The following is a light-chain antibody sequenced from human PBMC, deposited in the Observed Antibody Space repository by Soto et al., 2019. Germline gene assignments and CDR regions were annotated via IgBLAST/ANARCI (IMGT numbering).Light chain of an antibody. CDR2: ASY. Sequence: DLQMTQSPSSVSASVGDRVTITCRASQDILSWLAWYQQKPGEAPRLLIYASYNLQSGGPSRFSGSGCGTDFTLSISSLQPEDFAAYYCQQANSIPIAFGPGTRLDIE. J-gene: IGKJ3*01. V-gene: IGKV1-12*01. CDR3: QQANSIPIA. CDR1: QDILSW.